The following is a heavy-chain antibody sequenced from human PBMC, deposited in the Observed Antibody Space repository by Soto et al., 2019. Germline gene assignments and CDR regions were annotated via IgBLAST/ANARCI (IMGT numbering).Heavy chain of an antibody. J-gene: IGHJ3*02. Sequence: ASVKVSCKVSGYTLTELSMHWVRQAPGKGLEWMGGFDPEDGETIYAQKFQGRVTMTADTSTSTAYMELRSLRPDDTAVYYCARDVLLWFGEPSSTSDDAFDIWGQGTMVTVSS. CDR2: FDPEDGET. CDR1: GYTLTELS. V-gene: IGHV1-24*01. CDR3: ARDVLLWFGEPSSTSDDAFDI. D-gene: IGHD3-10*01.